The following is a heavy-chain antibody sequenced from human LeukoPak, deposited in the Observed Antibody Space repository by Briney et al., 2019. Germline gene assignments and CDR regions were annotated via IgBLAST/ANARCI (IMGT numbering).Heavy chain of an antibody. D-gene: IGHD5-18*01. CDR3: ARSRSAMVILYYYYYMDV. J-gene: IGHJ6*03. V-gene: IGHV3-7*01. CDR2: IKQDGSEK. Sequence: PGGSLRLSCAASGFTFSSYWMSWVRQAPGKGLEWVASIKQDGSEKYYVDSVKGRFTISRDNAKNSLYLQMNSLRAEDTAVYYCARSRSAMVILYYYYYMDVWGKGTTVTVSS. CDR1: GFTFSSYW.